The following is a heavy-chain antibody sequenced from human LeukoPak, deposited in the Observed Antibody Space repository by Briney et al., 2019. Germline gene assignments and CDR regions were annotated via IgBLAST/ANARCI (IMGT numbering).Heavy chain of an antibody. CDR3: AKEIRGSGLFDY. V-gene: IGHV3-23*01. CDR2: ISGSGDST. J-gene: IGHJ4*02. D-gene: IGHD3-10*01. Sequence: PGGPLRLSCAASGFTFSKYATNWVRQAPGKGLECVSAISGSGDSTYHADSVKGRFSISRDNSKNTLYLQMSSLRAEDTAVYYCAKEIRGSGLFDYWGQGTLVTVSS. CDR1: GFTFSKYA.